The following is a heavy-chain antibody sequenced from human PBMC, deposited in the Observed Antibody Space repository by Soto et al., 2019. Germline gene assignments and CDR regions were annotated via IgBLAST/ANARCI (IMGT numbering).Heavy chain of an antibody. CDR3: VRGGSNYAS. J-gene: IGHJ5*02. Sequence: EVQLVESGGGLVQPGGSLRLSCTASGFTFSDSWMTWVRQAPGKGLEWVARIKPDESEKNYAYSVKGRFSISRDNAKNSMYLQMDSLSGEDTAVYYCVRGGSNYASWGQGTLVTVSS. V-gene: IGHV3-7*01. CDR2: IKPDESEK. D-gene: IGHD4-4*01. CDR1: GFTFSDSW.